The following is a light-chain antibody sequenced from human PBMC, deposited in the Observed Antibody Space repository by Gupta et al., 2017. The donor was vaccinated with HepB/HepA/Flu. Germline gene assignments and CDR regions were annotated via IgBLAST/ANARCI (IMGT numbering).Light chain of an antibody. CDR2: RNN. CDR1: SSNIGSNY. CDR3: AAWDDSLSGHVV. J-gene: IGLJ2*01. Sequence: QSVLPQPPSASGTPGQRVTISCYGSSSNIGSNYVYWHQQLPGTAPKLLIYRNNQRPSGVPDRFSGSKSGTSASLAISGLRSEDEADYYCAAWDDSLSGHVVFAGGTKLTVL. V-gene: IGLV1-47*01.